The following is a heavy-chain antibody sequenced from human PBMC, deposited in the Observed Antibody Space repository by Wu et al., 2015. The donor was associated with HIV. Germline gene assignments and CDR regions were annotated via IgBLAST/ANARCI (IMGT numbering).Heavy chain of an antibody. D-gene: IGHD3-10*01. Sequence: QVQLVQSEAEVKKPGSSVKVSCKTAGGTFITYATNWVRQAPGQGLEWMGGIIPFSGITNYAQKFQGRVTITTDESTSTAYMELSSLRSEDTAVYYCARVNRYYGSGSSPDYYGMDVWGQGTTVTVSS. CDR2: IIPFSGIT. CDR3: ARVNRYYGSGSSPDYYGMDV. CDR1: GGTFITYA. J-gene: IGHJ6*02. V-gene: IGHV1-69*05.